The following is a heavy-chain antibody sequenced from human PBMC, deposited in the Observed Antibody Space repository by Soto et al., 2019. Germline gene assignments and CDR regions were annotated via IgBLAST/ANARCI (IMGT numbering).Heavy chain of an antibody. CDR1: GYSISGGYH. D-gene: IGHD3-10*01. J-gene: IGHJ5*02. CDR2: IFRSGAS. Sequence: SETLSLTCAVSGYSISGGYHWGWIRQPPGKGLEWIASIFRSGASHYSPSLKSRGTISVDTSKNQFSLKLISVTAADTAVYYCARARGADRPNWFDPWGQGTQVTVYS. V-gene: IGHV4-38-2*01. CDR3: ARARGADRPNWFDP.